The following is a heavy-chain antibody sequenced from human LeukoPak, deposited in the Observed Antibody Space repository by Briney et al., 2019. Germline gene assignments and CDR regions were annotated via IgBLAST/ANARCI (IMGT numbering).Heavy chain of an antibody. CDR2: IYTSGST. V-gene: IGHV4-4*07. CDR3: ARGDPFRAGWFDP. J-gene: IGHJ5*02. CDR1: GGSISSYY. D-gene: IGHD6-13*01. Sequence: SETLSLTCTVSGGSISSYYWSWIRQPPGKGLEWIGRIYTSGSTNYNPSLKSRLTMSVDTSKNHFSLKLSSVTAADTAVYYCARGDPFRAGWFDPWGQGTLVTVSS.